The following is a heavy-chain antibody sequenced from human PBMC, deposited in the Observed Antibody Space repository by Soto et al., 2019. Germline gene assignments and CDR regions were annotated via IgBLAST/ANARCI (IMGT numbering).Heavy chain of an antibody. D-gene: IGHD3-3*01. J-gene: IGHJ5*02. V-gene: IGHV1-69*01. Sequence: QVQLVQSGAEVKKPGSSVKVSCKASGGTFSSYAISWVRQAPGQGLEWMGGIIPIFGTANYAQKFQGRVTITADESTRTAYMELSSLRSEDTAVYYCASEPRITIFGVVSNWFDPWGQGTLVTVSS. CDR1: GGTFSSYA. CDR2: IIPIFGTA. CDR3: ASEPRITIFGVVSNWFDP.